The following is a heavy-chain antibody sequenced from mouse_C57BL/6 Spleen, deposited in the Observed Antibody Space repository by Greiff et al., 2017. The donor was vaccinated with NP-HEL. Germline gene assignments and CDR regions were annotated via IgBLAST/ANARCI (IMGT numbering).Heavy chain of an antibody. CDR2: INPSSGYT. CDR3: ARGDGYDAMDY. Sequence: VQLQESGAELARPGASVKMSCKASGYTFTSYTMHWVKQRPGQGLEWIGYINPSSGYTKYNQKFKDKATLTADKSSSTAYMQLSSLTSEDSAVYYCARGDGYDAMDYWGQGTSVTVSS. CDR1: GYTFTSYT. D-gene: IGHD2-3*01. V-gene: IGHV1-4*01. J-gene: IGHJ4*01.